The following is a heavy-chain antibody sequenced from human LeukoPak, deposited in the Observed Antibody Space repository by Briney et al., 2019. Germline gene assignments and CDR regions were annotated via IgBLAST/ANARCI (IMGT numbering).Heavy chain of an antibody. D-gene: IGHD6-13*01. Sequence: PGGSLRLSCAASGFIVSNYYMSWVRQAPGKGLEWVSVIYSGGSTYYADSVKGRFTISRDNSKNTLFLQMNSLRAEDTAVYYCAKDRAQQLVLDFWGQGTLVTVSS. CDR1: GFIVSNYY. CDR3: AKDRAQQLVLDF. V-gene: IGHV3-53*01. CDR2: IYSGGST. J-gene: IGHJ4*02.